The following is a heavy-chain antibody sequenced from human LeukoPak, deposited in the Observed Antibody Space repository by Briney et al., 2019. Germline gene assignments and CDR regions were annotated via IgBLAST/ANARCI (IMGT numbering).Heavy chain of an antibody. J-gene: IGHJ5*02. V-gene: IGHV4-59*12. CDR2: IYYSGST. CDR3: AVVVPAANSNWFDP. D-gene: IGHD2-2*01. CDR1: GGSISSYY. Sequence: SETLSLTCTVSGGSISSYYWSWIRQPPGKGLEWIGYIYYSGSTNYNPSLKSRVTISVDTSKNQFSLKLSSVTAADTAVYYCAVVVPAANSNWFDPWGQGTLVTVSS.